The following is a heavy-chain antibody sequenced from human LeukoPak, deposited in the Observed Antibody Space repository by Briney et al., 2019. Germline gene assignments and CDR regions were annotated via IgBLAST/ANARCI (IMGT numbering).Heavy chain of an antibody. D-gene: IGHD1-26*01. CDR2: ISSSSGAI. CDR3: ARRRGGSYPFDY. V-gene: IGHV3-48*02. CDR1: GFTFSSYS. J-gene: IGHJ4*02. Sequence: GGSLRLSCAASGFTFSSYSMNWVRQAPGKGLEWVSYISSSSGAIYYADSVKGRFTISRDNAKNSLYLQMNGLRDEDSAVYYCARRRGGSYPFDYWGQGTQVTVSS.